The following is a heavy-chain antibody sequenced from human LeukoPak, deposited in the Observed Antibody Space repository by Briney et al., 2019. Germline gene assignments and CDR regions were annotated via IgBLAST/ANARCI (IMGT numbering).Heavy chain of an antibody. D-gene: IGHD2-15*01. J-gene: IGHJ6*02. V-gene: IGHV3-66*01. CDR3: ARWWREYYYYGMDV. CDR2: IYSGGST. CDR1: GFTVSSNY. Sequence: PGGSLRLSCAASGFTVSSNYMSWVRQAPGKGLEWVSVIYSGGSTYYADSVKGRFTVSRDNSKNTLYLQMNSLRAEDTAVYYCARWWREYYYYGMDVWGQGTTVTVSS.